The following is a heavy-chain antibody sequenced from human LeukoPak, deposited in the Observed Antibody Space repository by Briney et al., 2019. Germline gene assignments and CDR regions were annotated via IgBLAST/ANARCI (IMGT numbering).Heavy chain of an antibody. Sequence: PGGSLRLSCAASGFTFSDYYMSWLRQAPGKGLEWVSYISSSNSTIYYADSVKGRFTTSRDNAKNSLYLQMNSLRAEDTAVYYCARDYIVVVPAAMAPTLDYYYYGMDVWGQGTTVTVSS. D-gene: IGHD2-2*01. V-gene: IGHV3-11*01. CDR3: ARDYIVVVPAAMAPTLDYYYYGMDV. CDR1: GFTFSDYY. J-gene: IGHJ6*02. CDR2: ISSSNSTI.